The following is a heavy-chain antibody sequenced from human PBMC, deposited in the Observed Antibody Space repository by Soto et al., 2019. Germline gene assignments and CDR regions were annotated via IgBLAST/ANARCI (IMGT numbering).Heavy chain of an antibody. J-gene: IGHJ4*02. CDR2: IHYSGNT. CDR3: ARFRFLEWFSFDY. Sequence: SETLSLTCTVSGGSISNYYWSWIRQPPGKGLEWIGYIHYSGNTNYNPSPKSRVTISADTSKNQFSLKLSSVTAADTAVYYCARFRFLEWFSFDYWGQGTLVTVSS. D-gene: IGHD3-3*01. CDR1: GGSISNYY. V-gene: IGHV4-59*08.